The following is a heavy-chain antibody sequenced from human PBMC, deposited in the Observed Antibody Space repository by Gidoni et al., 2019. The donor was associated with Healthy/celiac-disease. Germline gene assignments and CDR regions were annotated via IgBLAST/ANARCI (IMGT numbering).Heavy chain of an antibody. V-gene: IGHV3-64D*06. CDR2: ISSNGGST. J-gene: IGHJ2*01. D-gene: IGHD5-18*01. Sequence: EVQLVESGGGLVQPGGSLRLSCSASGFTFSSYAMHWVRQAPGKGLEYVSAISSNGGSTYYADSVKGRFTISRDNSKNTLYLQMSSLRAEDTAVYYCVKDQSAMVWYFDLWGRGTLVTVSS. CDR3: VKDQSAMVWYFDL. CDR1: GFTFSSYA.